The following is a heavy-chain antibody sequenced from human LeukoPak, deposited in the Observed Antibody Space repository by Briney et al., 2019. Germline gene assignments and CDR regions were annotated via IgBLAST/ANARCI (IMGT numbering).Heavy chain of an antibody. CDR1: GGSISSYY. Sequence: PSETLSLTCTVSGGSISSYYWSWIRQPPGKGLEWIGYIYYSGSTNYNPSLKSRVTIPVDTSKNQFSLKLSSVTAADTAVYYCARGTTVTRDFDYWGQGTLVTVSS. J-gene: IGHJ4*02. V-gene: IGHV4-59*01. CDR3: ARGTTVTRDFDY. CDR2: IYYSGST. D-gene: IGHD4-17*01.